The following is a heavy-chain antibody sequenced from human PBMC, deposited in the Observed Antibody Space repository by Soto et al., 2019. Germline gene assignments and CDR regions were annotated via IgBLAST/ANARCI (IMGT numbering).Heavy chain of an antibody. CDR1: GDSVSSNSAG. CDR2: TYYRSKWYF. J-gene: IGHJ6*03. Sequence: SQTLSLTCAISGDSVSSNSAGWNWIRQTPSRGLEWLGRTYYRSKWYFNYAVSVESRKTINPDTSKNQFSLQLSSVTPDDTAVYYCARGSWDDVSGHYYMDVWGKGTTVTVSS. V-gene: IGHV6-1*01. D-gene: IGHD1-1*01. CDR3: ARGSWDDVSGHYYMDV.